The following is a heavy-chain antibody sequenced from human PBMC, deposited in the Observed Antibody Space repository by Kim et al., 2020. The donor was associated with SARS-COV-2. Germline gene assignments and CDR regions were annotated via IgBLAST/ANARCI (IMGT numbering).Heavy chain of an antibody. CDR2: GNA. CDR3: ARATGYGMDV. J-gene: IGHJ6*02. D-gene: IGHD4-17*01. Sequence: GNAKHSPKFQGSGTITRDTSASTAYMELSSLRSEDTAVYYCARATGYGMDVWGQGTTVTVSS. V-gene: IGHV1-3*01.